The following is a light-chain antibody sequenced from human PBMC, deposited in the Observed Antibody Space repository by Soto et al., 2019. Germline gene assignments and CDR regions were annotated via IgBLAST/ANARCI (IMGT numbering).Light chain of an antibody. V-gene: IGLV1-40*01. CDR1: SSNIGAGYD. CDR2: ANS. CDR3: QSYDSSLSVV. J-gene: IGLJ2*01. Sequence: QSVLTQPPSVSGAPGQRVTISCTGSSSNIGAGYDVHWYQQLPGTALKLLIYANSNRPSGVPDRFSGSKSGTSASLAITGLQAEDEADYYCQSYDSSLSVVFGGGTKVTVL.